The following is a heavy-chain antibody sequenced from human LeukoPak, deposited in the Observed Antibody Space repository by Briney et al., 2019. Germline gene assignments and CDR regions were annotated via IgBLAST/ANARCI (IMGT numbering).Heavy chain of an antibody. CDR1: GGSISSSSYY. J-gene: IGHJ3*02. CDR2: IYYSGST. D-gene: IGHD3-3*01. Sequence: PSETLSLTCTVSGGSISSSSYYWGWIRQPPGKGLEWIGSIYYSGSTYYNPSLKSRVTISVDTSKNQFSLKLSSVTAADTAVYYCASNWAHFTIFGVVINAFDIWGQGTMVTVSS. V-gene: IGHV4-39*01. CDR3: ASNWAHFTIFGVVINAFDI.